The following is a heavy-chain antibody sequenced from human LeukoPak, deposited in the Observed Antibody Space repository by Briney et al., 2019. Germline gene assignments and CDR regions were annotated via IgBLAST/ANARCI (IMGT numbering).Heavy chain of an antibody. J-gene: IGHJ2*01. V-gene: IGHV3-23*01. CDR2: ISGSGGST. D-gene: IGHD3-22*01. CDR1: GFTFTTYA. CDR3: ATAFYFDSSGPYWYFDL. Sequence: GGSLRLSCAASGFTFTTYAMNWVRQAPGKGLEWVSVISGSGGSTYYADSVKGRFTISRDNSKSTLYLEVNSLRAEDTAVYYCATAFYFDSSGPYWYFDLWGRGTLVTVSS.